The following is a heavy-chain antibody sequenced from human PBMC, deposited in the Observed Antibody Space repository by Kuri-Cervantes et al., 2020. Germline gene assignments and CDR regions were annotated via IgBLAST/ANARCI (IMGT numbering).Heavy chain of an antibody. V-gene: IGHV3-30-3*01. Sequence: GESLKISCAASGFTFSNYDMHWVRQAPGKGLEWVAVISYDGTNEYYADSVKGRFTISRDNSQNTLYLQMNTLRDEDTAVYYCARPTTGTTLFVEYWGQGTLVTVSS. CDR2: ISYDGTNE. CDR1: GFTFSNYD. J-gene: IGHJ4*02. CDR3: ARPTTGTTLFVEY. D-gene: IGHD1-1*01.